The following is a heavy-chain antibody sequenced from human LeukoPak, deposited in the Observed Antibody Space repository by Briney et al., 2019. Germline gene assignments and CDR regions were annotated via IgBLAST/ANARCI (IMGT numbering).Heavy chain of an antibody. V-gene: IGHV3-23*01. D-gene: IGHD5-18*01. CDR1: GFTFSTYA. J-gene: IGHJ4*02. Sequence: GGSLRLSCAASGFTFSTYAMGWVRQAPGKGLEWVSAISGSGGSTYYADSVKGRFTISRDNSKNTLFLQMNSLRAEDTAVYFCASLPSTKFPYGNNYAYLFKYWGRGTLATVSS. CDR3: ASLPSTKFPYGNNYAYLFKY. CDR2: ISGSGGST.